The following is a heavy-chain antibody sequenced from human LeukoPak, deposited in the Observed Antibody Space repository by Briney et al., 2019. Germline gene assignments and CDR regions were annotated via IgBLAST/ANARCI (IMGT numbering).Heavy chain of an antibody. D-gene: IGHD3-22*01. V-gene: IGHV3-33*08. CDR2: IWYDGSNK. J-gene: IGHJ4*02. CDR1: GFTFSNYA. Sequence: GGSLRLSCAASGFTFSNYAMHWVRQAPGKGLEWVAVIWYDGSNKYYADSVKGRFTISRDNSKNTLYLQMNSLRAEDTAVYYCARDYYDSSDLDYWGQGTLVTVSS. CDR3: ARDYYDSSDLDY.